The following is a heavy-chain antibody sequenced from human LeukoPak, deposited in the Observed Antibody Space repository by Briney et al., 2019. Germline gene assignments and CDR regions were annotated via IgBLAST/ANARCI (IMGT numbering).Heavy chain of an antibody. CDR3: ARTSYYGSGTWYFDL. V-gene: IGHV4-39*07. CDR1: GFTFSSYS. Sequence: SGGSLRLSCAASGFTFSSYSMNWVRQPPGKGLDWIGSIYYSGSTYYNPSLKSRVRVSIDTSKKLFSLKVNSVTAADTAVYYCARTSYYGSGTWYFDLWGRGTLVSVSS. CDR2: IYYSGST. J-gene: IGHJ2*01. D-gene: IGHD3-10*01.